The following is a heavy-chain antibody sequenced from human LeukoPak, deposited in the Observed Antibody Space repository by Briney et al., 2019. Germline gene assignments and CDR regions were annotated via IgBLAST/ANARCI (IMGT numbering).Heavy chain of an antibody. CDR2: IYDRGTT. V-gene: IGHV4-59*08. D-gene: IGHD1-1*01. Sequence: SETLSLTCTVSGASISSYYWSWIRQPPGKGLEWIGCIYDRGTTYYNPSLKSRVTISMDTSKNPLSLTLSSVTAAVTAVFYCARHFDGPHPEGNSRLKWFDSWGQGTLATVSS. CDR1: GASISSYY. J-gene: IGHJ5*01. CDR3: ARHFDGPHPEGNSRLKWFDS.